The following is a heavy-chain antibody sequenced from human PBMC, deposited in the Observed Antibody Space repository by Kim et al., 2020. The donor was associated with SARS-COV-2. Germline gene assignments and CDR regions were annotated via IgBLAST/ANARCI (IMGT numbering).Heavy chain of an antibody. CDR1: GFTVSTNY. CDR3: APFSGKDY. J-gene: IGHJ4*02. CDR2: IYSGGST. Sequence: GGSLRLSCAASGFTVSTNYMSWVRQLPGKGLEWVSLIYSGGSTYYAATVQGRLTISRDNSKNMLYLQMNSLRAEDTAVYYCAPFSGKDYWGQGTLVTVSS. D-gene: IGHD5-12*01. V-gene: IGHV3-66*01.